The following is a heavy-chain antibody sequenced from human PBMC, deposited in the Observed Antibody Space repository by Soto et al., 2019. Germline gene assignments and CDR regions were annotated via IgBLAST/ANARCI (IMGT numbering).Heavy chain of an antibody. J-gene: IGHJ4*02. Sequence: QVHLVQSGAEVRVPGASVKVSCRTSGYTFTKYDINWVRQAAGQGLEWMGWINPNFADNTGYAQKFQGSVTMTRDTSISTVYMELSSLRSDDTAVYFCARGIDAGYDYWGQGSLVTVSS. D-gene: IGHD5-12*01. CDR3: ARGIDAGYDY. CDR1: GYTFTKYD. CDR2: INPNFADNT. V-gene: IGHV1-8*01.